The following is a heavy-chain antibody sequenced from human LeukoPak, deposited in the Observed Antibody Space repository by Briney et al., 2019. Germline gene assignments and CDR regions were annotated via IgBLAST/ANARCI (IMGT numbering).Heavy chain of an antibody. CDR2: ISSSSSYI. CDR3: AREGGSSSLMDY. D-gene: IGHD6-6*01. J-gene: IGHJ4*02. V-gene: IGHV3-21*01. Sequence: PGGSLRLSCAASGFTFSSDSMNWVRQAPGKGLEWVSSISSSSSYIYYADSVKGRFTISRDNAKNSLYLQMNSLRAEDTVVYYCAREGGSSSLMDYWGQGTLVTVSS. CDR1: GFTFSSDS.